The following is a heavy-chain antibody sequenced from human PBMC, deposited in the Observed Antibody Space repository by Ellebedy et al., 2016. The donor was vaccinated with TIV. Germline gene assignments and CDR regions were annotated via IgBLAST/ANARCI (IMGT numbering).Heavy chain of an antibody. D-gene: IGHD5-18*01. Sequence: SETLSLTXSVSGYSISIGYYWGWIRQPPGKGLEWIGSIYHSGSTYYNPSLKSRVTISVDTSKNQFSLKLSSVTAADTAVYYCALQDGYSYSTFDIWGQGTLVTVSS. J-gene: IGHJ4*02. CDR3: ALQDGYSYSTFDI. CDR2: IYHSGST. V-gene: IGHV4-38-2*02. CDR1: GYSISIGYY.